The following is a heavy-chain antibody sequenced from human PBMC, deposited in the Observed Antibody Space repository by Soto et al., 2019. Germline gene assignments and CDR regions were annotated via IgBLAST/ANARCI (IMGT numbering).Heavy chain of an antibody. D-gene: IGHD3-22*01. V-gene: IGHV1-46*01. CDR2: INPSGGST. J-gene: IGHJ6*02. CDR3: ARDVTDYYDSSGWNYYYGMDA. Sequence: GASVKVSCKASGYTFTSYYMHWVRQAPGQGLEWMGIINPSGGSTSYAQKFQGRVTMTRDTSTSTVYMELSSLRSEDTAVYYCARDVTDYYDSSGWNYYYGMDAWGQGTTVTVSS. CDR1: GYTFTSYY.